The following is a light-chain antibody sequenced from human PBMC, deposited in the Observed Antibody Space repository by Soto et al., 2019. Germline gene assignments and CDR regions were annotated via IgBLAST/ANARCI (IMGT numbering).Light chain of an antibody. J-gene: IGKJ1*01. CDR3: QQNNNWPWT. CDR1: QSVSSN. V-gene: IGKV3-15*01. Sequence: EIVMTQSPATLSVSPGERATLSCRASQSVSSNLAWYQQKPGQAPRLLIYGASTRATGIPARFSGSGSGTEFTLTSSSLQSEDCAVYYCQQNNNWPWTFGQGTKVEIK. CDR2: GAS.